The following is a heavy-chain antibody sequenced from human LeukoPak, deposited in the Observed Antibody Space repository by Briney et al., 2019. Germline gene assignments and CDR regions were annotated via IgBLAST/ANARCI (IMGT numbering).Heavy chain of an antibody. V-gene: IGHV4-39*07. D-gene: IGHD2-15*01. CDR3: ARGPAKDRRWDY. J-gene: IGHJ4*02. Sequence: SETLSLTCTVSGDSISSSNYYWGWIRQSPGKGLEWIGTIHYSGRTYYNPTLKSRVTISVDTSKNQFSLKLSSVTAADTAVYYCARGPAKDRRWDYWGQGTLVTVSS. CDR1: GDSISSSNYY. CDR2: IHYSGRT.